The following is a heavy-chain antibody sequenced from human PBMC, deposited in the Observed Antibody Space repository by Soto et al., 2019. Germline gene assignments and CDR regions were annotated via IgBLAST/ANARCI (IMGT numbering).Heavy chain of an antibody. CDR1: GYTFTSNG. D-gene: IGHD6-19*01. J-gene: IGHJ1*01. CDR2: ISAYNGNT. Sequence: ASVKVSCKTSGYTFTSNGISWVRQAPGHGLEWMGWISAYNGNTNYAQKLQGRVTMTTDTSTSTAYMELRSLRSDDKAVYYCARGMARSGWNEYFQHEGKGTRVT. V-gene: IGHV1-18*01. CDR3: ARGMARSGWNEYFQH.